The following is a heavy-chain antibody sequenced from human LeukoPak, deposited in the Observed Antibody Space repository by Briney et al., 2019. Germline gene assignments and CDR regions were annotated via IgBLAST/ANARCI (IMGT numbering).Heavy chain of an antibody. CDR2: ISSSSSYI. D-gene: IGHD3-22*01. J-gene: IGHJ4*02. CDR1: GFTFSSYS. CDR3: AKGATYYYDSFSDY. Sequence: GGSLRLSCAASGFTFSSYSMNWVRQAPGKGLEWVSSISSSSSYIYYADSVKGRFTISRDNSKNTLYLQMNSLRAEDTAVYYCAKGATYYYDSFSDYWGQGTLVTVSS. V-gene: IGHV3-21*01.